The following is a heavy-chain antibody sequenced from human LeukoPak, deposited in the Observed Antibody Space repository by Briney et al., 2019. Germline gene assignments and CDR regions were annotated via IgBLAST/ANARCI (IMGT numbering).Heavy chain of an antibody. J-gene: IGHJ4*02. CDR3: ARDTSSIVGPRFDY. V-gene: IGHV3-7*01. Sequence: PGGSLRLSCAASGYIFSSYWMSWVRQAPGKGLEWVAIIKQDGSEAYYVDSVKGRFTVSRDNAKNSLYLQMNSLRAEDTAVYYCARDTSSIVGPRFDYWGQGTLVTVSS. CDR1: GYIFSSYW. D-gene: IGHD1-26*01. CDR2: IKQDGSEA.